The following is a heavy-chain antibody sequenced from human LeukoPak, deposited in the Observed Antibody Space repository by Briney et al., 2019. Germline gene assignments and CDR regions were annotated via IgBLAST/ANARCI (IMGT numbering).Heavy chain of an antibody. J-gene: IGHJ4*02. CDR2: MNPNNGNT. D-gene: IGHD6-19*01. CDR1: GYTFTSYD. Sequence: ASVKVSCKASGYTFTSYDINWVRQATGQGLEWMGWMNPNNGNTGYALKFQGRVTMTRNTSISTAYMELSSLRSEDTAVYYCVRWERPYSSGWYVDYWAREPWSPSPQ. V-gene: IGHV1-8*01. CDR3: VRWERPYSSGWYVDY.